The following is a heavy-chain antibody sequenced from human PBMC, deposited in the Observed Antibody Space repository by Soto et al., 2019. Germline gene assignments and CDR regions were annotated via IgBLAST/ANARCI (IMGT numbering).Heavy chain of an antibody. CDR1: GFTFSSYG. CDR2: IWYDGSNK. Sequence: QVQLVESGGGVVQPGRSLRLSCAASGFTFSSYGMHWVRQAPGKGLEWVAVIWYDGSNKYYADSVKGRFTISRDNSKNTLYLQRNSPRVEDRAVYYCAGSGIAAGDYWGHGTLVTVSS. D-gene: IGHD6-13*01. J-gene: IGHJ4*01. CDR3: AGSGIAAGDY. V-gene: IGHV3-33*01.